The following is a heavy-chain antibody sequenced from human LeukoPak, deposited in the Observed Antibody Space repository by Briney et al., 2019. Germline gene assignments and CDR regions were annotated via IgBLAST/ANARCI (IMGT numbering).Heavy chain of an antibody. J-gene: IGHJ5*02. CDR2: IYHSGST. Sequence: SETLSLTCTVSGYSISSGYYWGWIRQPPGKGLEWIGSIYHSGSTYYNPSLKGRVTISVDTSKNQFSLKLSSVTAADTAVYYCSREGCSCPNWFDTWGQGTLVTVSS. V-gene: IGHV4-38-2*02. CDR1: GYSISSGYY. D-gene: IGHD6-19*01. CDR3: SREGCSCPNWFDT.